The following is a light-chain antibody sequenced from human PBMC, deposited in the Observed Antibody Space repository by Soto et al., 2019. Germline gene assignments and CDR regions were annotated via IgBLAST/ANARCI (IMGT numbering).Light chain of an antibody. CDR1: PTISNNF. Sequence: EIVLTQSPGTLSLSPGEGATLSCRASPTISNNFIAWYQQRAGQAPRLVIYGASTRATGIPDRFSASGSGTDFTLTISRLEPEDFAVYFCQQYYSSPLTFGQGTKVEVK. V-gene: IGKV3-20*01. CDR3: QQYYSSPLT. J-gene: IGKJ1*01. CDR2: GAS.